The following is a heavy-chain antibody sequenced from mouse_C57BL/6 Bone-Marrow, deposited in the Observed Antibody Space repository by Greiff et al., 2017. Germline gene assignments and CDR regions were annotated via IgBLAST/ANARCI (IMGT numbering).Heavy chain of an antibody. Sequence: EVHLVESGGDLVKPGGSLKLSCAASGFTFSSSGMSWVRQTPDKRLEWVATISSGGSYTYYPDSVKGRFTISRDNAKNTLYLQMSSLKSEDTAMYYCARRGYGSNFDYWGQGTTLTVSS. J-gene: IGHJ2*01. V-gene: IGHV5-6*01. D-gene: IGHD1-1*01. CDR2: ISSGGSYT. CDR3: ARRGYGSNFDY. CDR1: GFTFSSSG.